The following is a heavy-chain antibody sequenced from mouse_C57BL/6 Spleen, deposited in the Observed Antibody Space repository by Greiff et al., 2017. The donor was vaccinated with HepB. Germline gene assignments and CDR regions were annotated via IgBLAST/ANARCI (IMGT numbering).Heavy chain of an antibody. CDR2: IYPGDGGT. CDR1: GYAFSSSW. D-gene: IGHD1-1*01. J-gene: IGHJ2*01. CDR3: ARTVTTVVAPFDY. V-gene: IGHV1-80*01. Sequence: VQLQQSGAELVKPGASVKISCKAPGYAFSSSWMNWVKQWPGKGLEWIGQIYPGDGGTNYNGKFKGKATLTADKSSSTAYMQLSSLTSEDSAVYFCARTVTTVVAPFDYWGQGTTLTVSS.